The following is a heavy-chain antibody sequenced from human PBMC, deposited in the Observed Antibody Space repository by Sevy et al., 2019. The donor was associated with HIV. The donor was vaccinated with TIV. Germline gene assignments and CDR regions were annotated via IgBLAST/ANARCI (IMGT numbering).Heavy chain of an antibody. J-gene: IGHJ4*02. Sequence: GGSLRLSCAASGFTFSSYAMHWVRQAPGMGLEWVAVISYDGSNKYYADSVKGRFTISRDNSKNTLYLQMNSLRAEDTAVYYCARDGPTYYFDYWGQGTLVTVSS. CDR2: ISYDGSNK. V-gene: IGHV3-30-3*01. D-gene: IGHD3-16*01. CDR1: GFTFSSYA. CDR3: ARDGPTYYFDY.